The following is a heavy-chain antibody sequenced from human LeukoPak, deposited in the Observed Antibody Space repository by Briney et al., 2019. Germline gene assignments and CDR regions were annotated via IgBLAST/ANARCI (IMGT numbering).Heavy chain of an antibody. CDR2: ISSSGSTI. J-gene: IGHJ4*02. D-gene: IGHD3-22*01. CDR1: GFTFSSYE. V-gene: IGHV3-48*03. Sequence: GGSLRLSCAASGFTFSSYEMNWVRQAPGKGLYWVSYISSSGSTIYYADSVKGRFTISRDNAKNSLYLQMNSLRAEGTAVYYCARSLRRYYYDSSGYYGNFDYWGQGTLVTVSS. CDR3: ARSLRRYYYDSSGYYGNFDY.